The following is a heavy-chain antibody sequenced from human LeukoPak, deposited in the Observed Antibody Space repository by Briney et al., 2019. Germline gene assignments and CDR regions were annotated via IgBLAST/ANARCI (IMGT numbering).Heavy chain of an antibody. V-gene: IGHV4-39*07. CDR1: GGSISSSRYY. D-gene: IGHD3/OR15-3a*01. CDR3: ARYCLLGLSDINAFDI. CDR2: IYYSGST. J-gene: IGHJ3*02. Sequence: PSETLSLTCTVSGGSISSSRYYWGWIRQPPGKGLEWIGSIYYSGSTYYNPSLKSRVTISLDRSKDQFSLKLSSVTAADTAIYYSARYCLLGLSDINAFDIWGQGTRATVTS.